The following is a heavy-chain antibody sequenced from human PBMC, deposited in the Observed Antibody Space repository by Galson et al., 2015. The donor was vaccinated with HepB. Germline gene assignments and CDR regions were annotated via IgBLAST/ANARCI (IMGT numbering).Heavy chain of an antibody. CDR3: AKVFPEKTDGWYRQALYYFDS. Sequence: SLRLSCAASGFTFSYYAMSWVRQAPGKGLEWVSAITPSGDNTYSADSMKGRFTISRDNSKNTLFLQMNSLRADDTAIYFCAKVFPEKTDGWYRQALYYFDSWGQGTLLTVSS. V-gene: IGHV3-23*01. CDR1: GFTFSYYA. J-gene: IGHJ4*02. D-gene: IGHD6-19*01. CDR2: ITPSGDNT.